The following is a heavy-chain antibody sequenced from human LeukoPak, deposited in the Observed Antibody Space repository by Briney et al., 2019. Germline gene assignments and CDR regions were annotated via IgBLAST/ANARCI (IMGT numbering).Heavy chain of an antibody. Sequence: TGGSLRLSCAASGFTFSSYAMSWVRQAPGKGLEWVSAISGSGGSTYYADSVKGRFTISRDNSKNTLYLQMNSLRAEDTAVYYCAKLASFGYSYGYVDYWGQETLVTVSS. J-gene: IGHJ4*02. D-gene: IGHD5-18*01. CDR1: GFTFSSYA. CDR2: ISGSGGST. CDR3: AKLASFGYSYGYVDY. V-gene: IGHV3-23*01.